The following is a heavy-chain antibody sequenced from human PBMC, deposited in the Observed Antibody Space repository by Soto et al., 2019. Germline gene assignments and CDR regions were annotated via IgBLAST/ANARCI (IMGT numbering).Heavy chain of an antibody. Sequence: EVQLLESGGGLVQPGGSLRLSCAASGFTFNNYAMTWVRQAPGKGLEWVSAISGGGDTTSYADSVKGRFTVSRDGSKNTLYLQMSSQGAEDTALYYCAKGRGGSGSLTPRVDFWGQGTLVTVSS. D-gene: IGHD3-10*01. V-gene: IGHV3-23*01. CDR2: ISGGGDTT. CDR1: GFTFNNYA. J-gene: IGHJ4*02. CDR3: AKGRGGSGSLTPRVDF.